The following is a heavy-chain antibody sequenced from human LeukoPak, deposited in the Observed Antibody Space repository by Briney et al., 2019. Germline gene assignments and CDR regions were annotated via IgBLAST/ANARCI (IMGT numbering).Heavy chain of an antibody. Sequence: SGPTLVKPTQTLTLTCTFSGFSLTSGAESVGWIRQPPVKALECLALIYGDDDRRYSPSPKNRLTITKDTSKNQVVLRMTNVDPVDTATYFCAYRKLTSAVWFDPWGHGILVTVSS. CDR3: AYRKLTSAVWFDP. CDR2: IYGDDDR. V-gene: IGHV2-5*02. CDR1: GFSLTSGAES. D-gene: IGHD1-1*01. J-gene: IGHJ5*02.